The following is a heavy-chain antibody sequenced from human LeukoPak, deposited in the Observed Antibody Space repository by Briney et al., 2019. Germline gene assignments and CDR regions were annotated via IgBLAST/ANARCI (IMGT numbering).Heavy chain of an antibody. CDR2: ISSSGTTI. CDR3: ARRTVTRDWYLDL. D-gene: IGHD4-17*01. Sequence: KPGGSLRLSCAASGFTFSDYYMSWIRQAPGKGLEWVSYISSSGTTIYYADSVKGRFTISRDNAKNSLYLQMNSLRAEDTAVYYCARRTVTRDWYLDLWGRGTLVTVSS. V-gene: IGHV3-11*01. J-gene: IGHJ2*01. CDR1: GFTFSDYY.